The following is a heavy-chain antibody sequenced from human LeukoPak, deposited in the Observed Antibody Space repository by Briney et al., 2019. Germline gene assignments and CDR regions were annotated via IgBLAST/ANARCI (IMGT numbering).Heavy chain of an antibody. CDR2: VHHSGTS. Sequence: SGTLSLTCSVSGDSIRRYFWSWIRLSPGKGLEWIGYVHHSGTSRYKPSLASRVTISLDTSENQFSLTLKSVTAADTALYYCAGAEIDRLRSPGTLYYIDAWGPGTLVTVSS. J-gene: IGHJ5*02. CDR3: AGAEIDRLRSPGTLYYIDA. V-gene: IGHV4-59*01. D-gene: IGHD5-12*01. CDR1: GDSIRRYF.